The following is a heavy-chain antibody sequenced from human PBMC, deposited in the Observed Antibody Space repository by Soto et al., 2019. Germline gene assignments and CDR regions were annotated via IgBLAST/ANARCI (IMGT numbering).Heavy chain of an antibody. CDR2: INSDGSST. Sequence: EVQLVESGGGLVQPGGSLRLSCAASGFTFSSYWMHWVRQAPGKGLVWVSRINSDGSSTSYADSVKGRFTISRDNAKNTLYLQMNSLRAEDTAVYYCAIDMYYYYYMDVWGKGTTVTVSS. V-gene: IGHV3-74*01. J-gene: IGHJ6*03. CDR1: GFTFSSYW. CDR3: AIDMYYYYYMDV.